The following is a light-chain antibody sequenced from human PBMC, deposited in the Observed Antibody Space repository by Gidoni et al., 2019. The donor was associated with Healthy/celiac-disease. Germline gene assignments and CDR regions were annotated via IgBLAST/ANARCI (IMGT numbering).Light chain of an antibody. CDR3: SSYTSSSTLV. CDR1: SSDVGGYNY. V-gene: IGLV2-14*01. CDR2: EVS. J-gene: IGLJ2*01. Sequence: QSALTQPASVPGSPGQAITISCTGTSSDVGGYNYVSLYQQHPGQAPKLMIYEVSNRPSGVSSRCSGSKSGNTASMTISGLQAEDEADYYCSSYTSSSTLVFGGGTKLTVL.